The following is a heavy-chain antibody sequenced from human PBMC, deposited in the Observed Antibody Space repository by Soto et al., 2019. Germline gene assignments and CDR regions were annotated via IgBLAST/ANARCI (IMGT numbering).Heavy chain of an antibody. D-gene: IGHD3-22*01. CDR3: ARQIYDSDTGPNFQYYFDS. J-gene: IGHJ4*02. CDR1: GYSFAVYC. Sequence: GESLKISCNGSGYSFAVYCITLVLQKPGKGLEWMGRIDPSDSQTYYSPSFRGHVTISVTKSITTVFLQWSSLRASDTAMYYCARQIYDSDTGPNFQYYFDSWGQGTPVTVSS. CDR2: IDPSDSQT. V-gene: IGHV5-10-1*01.